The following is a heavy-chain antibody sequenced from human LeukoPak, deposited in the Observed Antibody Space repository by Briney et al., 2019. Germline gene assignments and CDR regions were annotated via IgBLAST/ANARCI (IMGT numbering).Heavy chain of an antibody. CDR3: ARAIGRTSGWLVS. J-gene: IGHJ5*02. V-gene: IGHV5-51*03. D-gene: IGHD6-19*01. CDR2: IYPGDSDT. Sequence: KPGESLKISCEGSGYNFAIYWIAWVRQMPGKGLEWMGMIYPGDSDTRYNPSFQGQVTISADKSISTAYLQWNSLKASETAIYNCARAIGRTSGWLVSWGQGTLVTVSS. CDR1: GYNFAIYW.